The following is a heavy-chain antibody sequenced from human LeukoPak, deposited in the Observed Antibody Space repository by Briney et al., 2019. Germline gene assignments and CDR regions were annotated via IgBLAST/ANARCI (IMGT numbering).Heavy chain of an antibody. D-gene: IGHD3-10*01. V-gene: IGHV3-7*01. CDR1: GFTFSSYW. CDR3: AKAATYFYGSVTYDWFES. J-gene: IGHJ5*01. CDR2: IKQDGREK. Sequence: GGSLRLSCAASGFTFSSYWMSWVRQAPGKGLEWVANIKQDGREKYYVDSVKGRFTISRDNAKNSLYLQMNSLRAEDTAIYYCAKAATYFYGSVTYDWFESWGQGTLVTVSS.